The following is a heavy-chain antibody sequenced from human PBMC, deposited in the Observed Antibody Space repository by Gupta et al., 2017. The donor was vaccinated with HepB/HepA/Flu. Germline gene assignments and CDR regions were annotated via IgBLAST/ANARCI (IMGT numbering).Heavy chain of an antibody. J-gene: IGHJ5*02. CDR3: ARWSIAASGPSWFDP. CDR2: VYYNGRV. CDR1: GGSISSYY. D-gene: IGHD6-13*01. V-gene: IGHV4-59*01. Sequence: QVQLQESGPGLVKPSETLSLTCSVSGGSISSYYWNWIRQPPGKGLEWIGYVYYNGRVNYNPSLKSRATISVDTSKNQFSLKLSSVTVADTAVYYCARWSIAASGPSWFDPWGQGTLVTVSS.